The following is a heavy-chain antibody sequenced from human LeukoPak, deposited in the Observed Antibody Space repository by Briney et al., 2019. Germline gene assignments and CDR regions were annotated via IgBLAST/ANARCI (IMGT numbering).Heavy chain of an antibody. J-gene: IGHJ6*04. CDR2: ISYDGRDK. V-gene: IGHV3-30*18. D-gene: IGHD3-10*01. CDR3: AKDQFRPMVRGVITYYYHGMDV. CDR1: GFTFRGYG. Sequence: AGRSLRLSCAASGFTFRGYGIGWVRQPPGKGLGWVAVISYDGRDKYYAASVKGRFTVSRDNSRYPLFLQMNSLRAEDTAVYYCAKDQFRPMVRGVITYYYHGMDVWGKGTTVTVSS.